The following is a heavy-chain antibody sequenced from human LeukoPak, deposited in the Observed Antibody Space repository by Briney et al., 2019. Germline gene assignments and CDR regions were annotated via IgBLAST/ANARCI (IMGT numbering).Heavy chain of an antibody. CDR2: INHSGST. J-gene: IGHJ4*02. CDR3: ARGPRGWYFSSFDY. D-gene: IGHD6-19*01. Sequence: SETLSLTCTVSGGSISSSNYYWGWIRQPPGKGLEWIGEINHSGSTNYNPSLKSRVTISVDTSKNQFSLKLSSVTAADTAVYYCARGPRGWYFSSFDYWGQGTLVTVSS. V-gene: IGHV4-39*07. CDR1: GGSISSSNYY.